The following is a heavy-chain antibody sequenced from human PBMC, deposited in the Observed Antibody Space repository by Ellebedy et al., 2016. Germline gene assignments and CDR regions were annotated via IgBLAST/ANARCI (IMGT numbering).Heavy chain of an antibody. J-gene: IGHJ3*02. V-gene: IGHV3-21*01. CDR3: ARVARHDAFDI. CDR2: ISSSSSYI. D-gene: IGHD6-6*01. CDR1: GFTFSSYS. Sequence: GESLKISXAASGFTFSSYSMNWVRQAPGKGLEWVSSISSSSSYIYYADSVKGRFTISRDNAKNSLYLQMNSLRAEDTAVYYCARVARHDAFDIWGQGTMVTVSS.